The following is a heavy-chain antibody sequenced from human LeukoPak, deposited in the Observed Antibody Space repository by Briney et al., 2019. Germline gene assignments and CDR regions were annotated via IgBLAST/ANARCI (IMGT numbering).Heavy chain of an antibody. J-gene: IGHJ4*02. CDR3: TTGAGTYSSAWPDY. V-gene: IGHV3-15*01. D-gene: IGHD6-19*01. CDR2: IKSNTEGGTT. CDR1: GFTFSKAW. Sequence: KSGGSLRLSCAASGFTFSKAWMTWVRQAPGKGLEWVGRIKSNTEGGTTEYAAPVKGRFTISRDDSKNTLSLQMNSLKTEDTAVYYCTTGAGTYSSAWPDYWGQGTLVTVPS.